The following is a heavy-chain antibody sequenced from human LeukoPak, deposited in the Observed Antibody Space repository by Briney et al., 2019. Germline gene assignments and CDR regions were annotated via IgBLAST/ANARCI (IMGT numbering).Heavy chain of an antibody. Sequence: PGGSLRLSCAASGLTFNNYAMTWVRQAPGKGLEGVSSITGNGGRAVYTDSVKGRFTISRDNSKNTLFLHMNSLRVEDTASYFCTTDPNGDYIGAFGPWGQGTLVTVSS. D-gene: IGHD2-21*02. J-gene: IGHJ5*02. CDR1: GLTFNNYA. CDR3: TTDPNGDYIGAFGP. V-gene: IGHV3-23*01. CDR2: ITGNGGRA.